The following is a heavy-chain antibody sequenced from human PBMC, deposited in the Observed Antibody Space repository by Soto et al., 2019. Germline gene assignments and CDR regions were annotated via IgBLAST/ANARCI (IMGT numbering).Heavy chain of an antibody. D-gene: IGHD6-13*01. Sequence: PSETLSLTCTVSGVSISSGDYYLSWIRQPPGKGLEWIGYIYYSGSAYYNPSLKSRVTISVDTSKNQFSLKLSSVTAADTAVYYCARRYWDSSSWTFDYWGQGTLVTVSS. CDR1: GVSISSGDYY. V-gene: IGHV4-30-4*01. J-gene: IGHJ4*02. CDR2: IYYSGSA. CDR3: ARRYWDSSSWTFDY.